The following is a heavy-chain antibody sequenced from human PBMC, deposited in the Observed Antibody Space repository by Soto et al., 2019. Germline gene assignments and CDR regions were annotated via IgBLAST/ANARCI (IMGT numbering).Heavy chain of an antibody. V-gene: IGHV3-23*01. Sequence: VQLLESGGGLVQPGGSLRLSCAASGFTFSNYAMSWVRQAPGKALEWVSSINIVGGNTNYADSVRGRFTMSRDDSKNTVFLQMNSLRAEDTAIYYCTKNYCLDSWGQGTLITVSS. CDR1: GFTFSNYA. J-gene: IGHJ4*02. CDR3: TKNYCLDS. CDR2: INIVGGNT.